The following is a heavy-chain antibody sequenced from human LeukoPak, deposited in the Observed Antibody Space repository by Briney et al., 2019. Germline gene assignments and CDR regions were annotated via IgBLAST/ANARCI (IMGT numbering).Heavy chain of an antibody. V-gene: IGHV3-48*04. J-gene: IGHJ6*04. Sequence: GGSLRLSCAASGFTFSSYSMNWARQAPGKGLEWVSYISSSGSTIYYADSVKGRFTISRDNAKNSLYLQMNSLRAEDTAVYYCAELGITMIGGVWGKGTTVTISS. CDR2: ISSSGSTI. CDR3: AELGITMIGGV. D-gene: IGHD3-10*02. CDR1: GFTFSSYS.